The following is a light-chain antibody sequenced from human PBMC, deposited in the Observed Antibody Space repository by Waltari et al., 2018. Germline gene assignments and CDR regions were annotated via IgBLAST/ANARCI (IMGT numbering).Light chain of an antibody. Sequence: EIVLTQSPGSLSLSPGERATLSCRASQRVTNHYLAWYQQKPGQAPRLLFDEASKRTACIPDRFSGSASETDFTLTIRLEPEDSALYDCQQYGSSPRTFGQGTKVE. J-gene: IGKJ1*01. CDR2: EAS. CDR1: QRVTNHY. CDR3: QQYGSSPRT. V-gene: IGKV3-20*01.